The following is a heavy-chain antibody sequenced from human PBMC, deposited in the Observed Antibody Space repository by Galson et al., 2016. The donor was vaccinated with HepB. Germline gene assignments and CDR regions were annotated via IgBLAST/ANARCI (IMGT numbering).Heavy chain of an antibody. CDR2: ISGSGAST. Sequence: SLRLSCAASGFTFSNYDMSWVRQAPGRGLEWVSGISGSGASTTYADSVKGRFTISRDNSKNALHLQMNSLRAKDTAMYFCARHFSGSYLGQGTLVTVSS. V-gene: IGHV3-23*01. J-gene: IGHJ4*02. D-gene: IGHD3-22*01. CDR1: GFTFSNYD. CDR3: ARHFSGSY.